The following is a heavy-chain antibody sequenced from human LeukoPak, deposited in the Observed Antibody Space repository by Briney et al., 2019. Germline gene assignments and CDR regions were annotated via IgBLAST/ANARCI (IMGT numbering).Heavy chain of an antibody. J-gene: IGHJ5*02. CDR3: ARNWYQLPGGKYGWFDP. CDR2: IYHSGST. Sequence: SETQSLTCAVSGYSISSGYYWGWIRQPPGKGLEWIGSIYHSGSTYYNPSLKSRVTISVDTSKNQFSLKLSSVTAADTAVYYCARNWYQLPGGKYGWFDPWGQGTLVTVSS. V-gene: IGHV4-38-2*01. D-gene: IGHD2-2*01. CDR1: GYSISSGYY.